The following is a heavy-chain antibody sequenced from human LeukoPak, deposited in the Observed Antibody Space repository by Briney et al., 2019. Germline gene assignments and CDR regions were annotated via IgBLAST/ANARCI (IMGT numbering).Heavy chain of an antibody. CDR3: ARDLSSSSTAYFQH. CDR2: ISPAGGTT. J-gene: IGHJ1*01. D-gene: IGHD6-6*01. Sequence: GGSLRLSCTVPGFTFSSEAMGWVRQLPGGGLEWVSTISPAGGTTYYAESMKGRFTISRDNAKNSLYLQMNSLRAEDTAVYYCARDLSSSSTAYFQHWGQGTLVTVSS. V-gene: IGHV3-23*01. CDR1: GFTFSSEA.